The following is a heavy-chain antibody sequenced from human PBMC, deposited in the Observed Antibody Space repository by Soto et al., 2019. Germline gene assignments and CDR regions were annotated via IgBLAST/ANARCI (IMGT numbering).Heavy chain of an antibody. CDR1: GGTFSGYY. J-gene: IGHJ5*02. CDR2: INHSGST. Sequence: SETLSLTCAVYGGTFSGYYWSWIRQPPGKGLEWIGEINHSGSTNYNPSLKSRVTISVDTSKNQFSLKLSSVTAADTAVYYCARCSPFPAKRYCSSTSCSYNWFDPWGQGTLVTVSS. V-gene: IGHV4-34*01. D-gene: IGHD2-2*01. CDR3: ARCSPFPAKRYCSSTSCSYNWFDP.